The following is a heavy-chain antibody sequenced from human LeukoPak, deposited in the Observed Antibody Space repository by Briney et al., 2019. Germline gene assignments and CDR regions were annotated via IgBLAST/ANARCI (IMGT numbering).Heavy chain of an antibody. V-gene: IGHV3-21*04. CDR2: ISSSSSYI. J-gene: IGHJ4*02. CDR1: GFTFSTYN. Sequence: PGGSLRLSCAASGFTFSTYNMNWVRQAPGKGLEWVSSISSSSSYIYYADSVKGRFTISRDNAKNSLYLQMNSLRDEDTAVYYCARGPRYSFYWGQGTLVSVSS. D-gene: IGHD6-13*01. CDR3: ARGPRYSFY.